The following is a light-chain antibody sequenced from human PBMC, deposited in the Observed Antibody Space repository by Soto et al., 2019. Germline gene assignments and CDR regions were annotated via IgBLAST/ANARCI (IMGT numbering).Light chain of an antibody. CDR2: NAS. CDR3: QQRSDCEFT. V-gene: IGKV3-11*01. Sequence: EIVLTQSPGTLSLSPGERATLSCRASESVRSYLAWYQQKPGQAPRLLIYNASKRATGIPARFSGSGSGTVFTLTVRSLGPEDFAIYYCQQRSDCEFTFCPGSRVDIK. CDR1: ESVRSY. J-gene: IGKJ3*01.